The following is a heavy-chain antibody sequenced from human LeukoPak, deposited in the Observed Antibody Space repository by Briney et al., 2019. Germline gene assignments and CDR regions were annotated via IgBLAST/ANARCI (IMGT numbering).Heavy chain of an antibody. D-gene: IGHD2-2*01. CDR2: ILPVLGTA. CDR1: GGTFSSYA. J-gene: IGHJ6*03. V-gene: IGHV1-69*05. Sequence: SVKVSCKASGGTFSSYAISWVRQAPGQGLEWMGGILPVLGTANYAQRFQGRVTITTDESTSTAYMELSSLRSEDTAVYSCARARGRAMREGRATPGFYYYMDVWGKGTTVTVSS. CDR3: ARARGRAMREGRATPGFYYYMDV.